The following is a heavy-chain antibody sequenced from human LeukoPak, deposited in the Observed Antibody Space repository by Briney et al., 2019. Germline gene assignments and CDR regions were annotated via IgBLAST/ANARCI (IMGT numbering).Heavy chain of an antibody. Sequence: PSETLSLTCTVSGCSISSGYYWGWIRQPPGKGLEWIGSIYHSGSTYYNPSLKSRVTISVDTSKNQFSLKLSSVTAADTAVYYCARRTTIFGVVTKYYFDYWGQGTLVTVSS. V-gene: IGHV4-38-2*02. CDR2: IYHSGST. D-gene: IGHD3-3*01. CDR1: GCSISSGYY. CDR3: ARRTTIFGVVTKYYFDY. J-gene: IGHJ4*02.